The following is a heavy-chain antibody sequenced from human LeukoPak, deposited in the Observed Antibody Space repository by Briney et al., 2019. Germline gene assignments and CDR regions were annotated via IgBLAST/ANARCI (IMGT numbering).Heavy chain of an antibody. CDR2: IIPILGTS. CDR1: GSTFSTYA. J-gene: IGHJ1*01. V-gene: IGHV1-69*01. Sequence: GASVKVSCKASGSTFSTYAINWVRQAPGQGLEWMGGIIPILGTSNYAQRFQGRVTITADESSGTAYMALNSLRSEDTAIYYCATTRDYYENSGYTLLQDWGQGTLVTVSS. D-gene: IGHD3-22*01. CDR3: ATTRDYYENSGYTLLQD.